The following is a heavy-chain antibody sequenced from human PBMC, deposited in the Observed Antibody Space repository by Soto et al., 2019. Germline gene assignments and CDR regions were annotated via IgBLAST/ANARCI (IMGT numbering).Heavy chain of an antibody. D-gene: IGHD4-4*01. J-gene: IGHJ5*01. V-gene: IGHV3-23*01. CDR1: GFPFNTSA. CDR2: IGGDAVRT. CDR3: AKKVVPVNGNVWFDS. Sequence: GGSLRLSCASCGFPFNTSAVFWVRQPPGKGLERVSSIGGDAVRTFYADSVNGRFTISRDNSRNTLYLQMNSLGAEDTAIYYFAKKVVPVNGNVWFDSWGQGTLVTVSS.